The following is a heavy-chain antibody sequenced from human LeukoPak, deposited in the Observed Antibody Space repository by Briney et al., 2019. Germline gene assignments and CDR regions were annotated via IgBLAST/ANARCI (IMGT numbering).Heavy chain of an antibody. Sequence: GGSLRLSCTAAGFTIGRYGMSWVRQAPGKGLEWVSAISGSADSTYYADSVKGRFTISRDSSKNTLYLQMDSLRAEDTAIYYCAKDSPVCTYWGQGTLVTVSS. V-gene: IGHV3-23*01. J-gene: IGHJ4*02. D-gene: IGHD2-8*01. CDR2: ISGSADST. CDR1: GFTIGRYG. CDR3: AKDSPVCTY.